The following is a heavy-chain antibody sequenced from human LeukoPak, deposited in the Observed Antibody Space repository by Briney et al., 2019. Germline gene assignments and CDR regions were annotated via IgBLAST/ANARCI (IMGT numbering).Heavy chain of an antibody. J-gene: IGHJ4*02. CDR1: GGSISSYY. V-gene: IGHV4-59*01. CDR2: IYYSGST. CDR3: ARVAGEVRGVHGDLFDY. Sequence: SETLSLTCTVSGGSISSYYWSWIRQPPGKGLEWIGYIYYSGSTNYNPSLKSRVTISVDTSKNQFSLMLSSVTAADTAVYYCARVAGEVRGVHGDLFDYWGQGTLVTVSS. D-gene: IGHD3-10*01.